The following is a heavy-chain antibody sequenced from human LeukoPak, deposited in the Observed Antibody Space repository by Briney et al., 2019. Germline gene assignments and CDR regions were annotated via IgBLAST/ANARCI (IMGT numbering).Heavy chain of an antibody. D-gene: IGHD2-2*01. V-gene: IGHV4-59*01. CDR3: ARVGVPTAFDY. J-gene: IGHJ4*02. CDR1: GGSISSYY. Sequence: PSETLSLTCTVSGGSISSYYWSWIRQPPGKGLEWIGYIYYSGSTNYNPSLKSRVTILVVTSKNQFSLKLSSVTAADTAVYYCARVGVPTAFDYWGQGTLVTVSS. CDR2: IYYSGST.